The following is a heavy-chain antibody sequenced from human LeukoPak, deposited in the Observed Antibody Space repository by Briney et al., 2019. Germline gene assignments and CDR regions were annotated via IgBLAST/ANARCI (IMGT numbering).Heavy chain of an antibody. D-gene: IGHD3-22*01. Sequence: SGGSLRLSCAASGFTFSSYWMSWVRQAPGKGLEWVANIKEDGSEKYYVDSVKGRFTISRDNAKNSLYLQMNSLRAEDTAVYYCTRVRLFRQKAINIWGQGTMVTVSS. CDR3: TRVRLFRQKAINI. CDR1: GFTFSSYW. V-gene: IGHV3-7*04. J-gene: IGHJ3*02. CDR2: IKEDGSEK.